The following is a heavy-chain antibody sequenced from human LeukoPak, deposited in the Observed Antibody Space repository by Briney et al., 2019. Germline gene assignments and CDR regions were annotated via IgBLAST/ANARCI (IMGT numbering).Heavy chain of an antibody. CDR3: ARDGGSGHYGDCDY. CDR2: IWYDGSNK. V-gene: IGHV3-33*01. J-gene: IGHJ4*02. CDR1: GFTFSSYG. D-gene: IGHD4-17*01. Sequence: PGGSLRLSCAASGFTFSSYGMHWVRQAPGKGLEWVAVIWYDGSNKYYADSVKGRFTISRGNSKNTLYLQMNSLRAEDTAVYYCARDGGSGHYGDCDYWGQGTLVTVSS.